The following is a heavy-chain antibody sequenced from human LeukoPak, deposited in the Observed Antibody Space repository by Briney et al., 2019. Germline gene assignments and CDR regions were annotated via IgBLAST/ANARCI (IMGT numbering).Heavy chain of an antibody. CDR1: GGSISSYY. V-gene: IGHV4-34*01. Sequence: PSETLSLTCTVSGGSISSYYWSWIRQPPGKGLEWIGEINHSGSTNYNPSLKSRVTISVDTSKNQFSLKLSSVTAADTAVYYCARGEDLYYYDSSGYIAYWGQGTLVTVSS. CDR3: ARGEDLYYYDSSGYIAY. D-gene: IGHD3-22*01. J-gene: IGHJ4*02. CDR2: INHSGST.